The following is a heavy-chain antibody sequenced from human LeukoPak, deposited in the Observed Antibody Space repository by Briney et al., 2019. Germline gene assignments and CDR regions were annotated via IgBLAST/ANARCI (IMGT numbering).Heavy chain of an antibody. D-gene: IGHD6-13*01. V-gene: IGHV1-46*01. CDR3: ASSIRDSSSWYGGDSSGPGDY. J-gene: IGHJ4*02. CDR2: IKPIVGST. CDR1: VYTFTSYN. Sequence: ASLKDSCKPSVYTFTSYNMHCVRQTPGQGLWWVCIIKPIVGSTNYTQNFQGRVTMTRDTSTSTVYMELSSLRSEDTAVYYCASSIRDSSSWYGGDSSGPGDYWGQGTLVTVSS.